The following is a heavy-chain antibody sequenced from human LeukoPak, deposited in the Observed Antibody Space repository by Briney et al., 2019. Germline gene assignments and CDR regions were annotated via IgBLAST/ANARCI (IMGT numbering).Heavy chain of an antibody. CDR1: GFTFSNYP. CDR2: VSSNGAST. D-gene: IGHD2/OR15-2a*01. Sequence: GGSLRLSCAASGFTFSNYPMHWVRQAPGKGLESVSAVSSNGASTYYENSVKDRFIVSRDNSKNTLYLQLGRLRAEDTAVYYCAREISRGFDIWGQGTMVTVSS. V-gene: IGHV3-64*01. J-gene: IGHJ3*02. CDR3: AREISRGFDI.